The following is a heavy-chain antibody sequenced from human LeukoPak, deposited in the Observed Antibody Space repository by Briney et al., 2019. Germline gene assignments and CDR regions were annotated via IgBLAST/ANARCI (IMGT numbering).Heavy chain of an antibody. CDR1: GGTFSSYA. J-gene: IGHJ5*02. Sequence: GASVKVSCKASGGTFSSYAISWVRQAPGQGLEWMGEIIPIFGTANYAQKFQGRVTITADESTSTAYMELSSLRSEDTAVYYCARGSGAVAAPFDPWGQGTLVTVSS. D-gene: IGHD6-19*01. CDR2: IIPIFGTA. CDR3: ARGSGAVAAPFDP. V-gene: IGHV1-69*13.